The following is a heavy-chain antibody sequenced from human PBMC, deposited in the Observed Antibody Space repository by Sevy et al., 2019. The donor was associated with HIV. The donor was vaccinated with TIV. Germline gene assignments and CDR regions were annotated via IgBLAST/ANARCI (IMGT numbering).Heavy chain of an antibody. CDR3: VKNTAAAGTGGFDY. CDR1: VFTFSHHG. J-gene: IGHJ4*02. D-gene: IGHD6-13*01. V-gene: IGHV3-30*02. CDR2: IGFDGNNE. Sequence: GGSLRLSCVVSVFTFSHHGMHWVRQAPGKGLEWVAFIGFDGNNENYADSMKGRFTISRDNSKNTLYLQMNSLRAEDTAVYYCVKNTAAAGTGGFDYWGQGTLVTVSS.